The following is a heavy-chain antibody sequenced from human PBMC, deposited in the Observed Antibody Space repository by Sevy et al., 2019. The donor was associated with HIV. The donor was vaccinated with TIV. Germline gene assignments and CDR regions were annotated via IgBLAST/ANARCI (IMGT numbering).Heavy chain of an antibody. CDR3: VRDHERIAVADLYYYYGMDV. CDR2: LNPNSGGT. J-gene: IGHJ6*02. V-gene: IGHV1-2*02. D-gene: IGHD6-19*01. Sequence: ASVKVSCKASGYTFTGYYMHWVRQAPGQGLEWMGWLNPNSGGTNYAQKFQGRVTMTRDTSISTAYMELSRLRSDDTAVYYCVRDHERIAVADLYYYYGMDVWGQGTTVTVSS. CDR1: GYTFTGYY.